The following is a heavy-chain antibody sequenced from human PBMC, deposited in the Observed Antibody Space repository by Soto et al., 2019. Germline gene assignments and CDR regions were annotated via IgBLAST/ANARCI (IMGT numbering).Heavy chain of an antibody. D-gene: IGHD3-3*01. CDR2: ISAYNGNT. Sequence: GASVKVSCTASGYTFTSYGISWVRQAPGQGLEWMGWISAYNGNTNYAQKLQGRVTMTTDTSTSTAYMELRSLRSDDTAVYYCARDIWPQREILEWLTDSDYWGQGTLVTVSS. CDR1: GYTFTSYG. CDR3: ARDIWPQREILEWLTDSDY. V-gene: IGHV1-18*01. J-gene: IGHJ4*02.